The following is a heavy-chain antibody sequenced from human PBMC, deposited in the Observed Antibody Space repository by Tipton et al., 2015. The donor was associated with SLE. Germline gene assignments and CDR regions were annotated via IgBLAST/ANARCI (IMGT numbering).Heavy chain of an antibody. Sequence: SLRLSCAASAFTFCCYWMGWVRLAPGKGLERVANIKQDGSETYYVDSVKGRFTISRDNAKNSLYLQMNSLRVEDTALYYCAKLALPLVGPADSWGQGTLVTVSS. CDR3: AKLALPLVGPADS. CDR1: AFTFCCYW. V-gene: IGHV3-7*03. CDR2: IKQDGSET. J-gene: IGHJ4*02. D-gene: IGHD2-21*01.